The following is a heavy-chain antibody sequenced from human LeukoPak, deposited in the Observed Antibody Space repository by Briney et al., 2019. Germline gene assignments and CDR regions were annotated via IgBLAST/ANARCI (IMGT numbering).Heavy chain of an antibody. CDR1: GFTFSNYG. J-gene: IGHJ4*02. Sequence: GGSLRLSCAASGFTFSNYGMHWVRQAPGKGLEWVAFIRYDESNKYYGDSVKGRFTISRDNSKNTLYLQMNSLRAEDTAVYYCARVQLARRDFDYWGQGTLVTVSS. V-gene: IGHV3-30*02. CDR3: ARVQLARRDFDY. D-gene: IGHD5-18*01. CDR2: IRYDESNK.